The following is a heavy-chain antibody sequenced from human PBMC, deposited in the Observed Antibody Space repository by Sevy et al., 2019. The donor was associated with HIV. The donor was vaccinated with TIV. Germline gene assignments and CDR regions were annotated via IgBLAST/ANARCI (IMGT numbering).Heavy chain of an antibody. D-gene: IGHD3-10*01. CDR1: GYTFPAFS. V-gene: IGHV3-21*05. J-gene: IGHJ4*02. CDR2: RSTGTDHI. Sequence: GGSLRLSCTASGYTFPAFSFNWVRRAPGKGLEWLSYRSTGTDHIYYADSAKGRFTISRDDAKNSVYLEMKSLRDQDTALYYCARRGVDAYNVYFDLWGQGTLVTVSS. CDR3: ARRGVDAYNVYFDL.